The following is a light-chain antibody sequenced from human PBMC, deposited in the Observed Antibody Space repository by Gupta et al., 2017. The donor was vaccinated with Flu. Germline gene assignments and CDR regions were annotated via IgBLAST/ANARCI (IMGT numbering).Light chain of an antibody. V-gene: IGLV2-8*01. CDR2: QVT. J-gene: IGLJ2*01. Sequence: QSALNQPPSAPGSPGQSVTLSCTGTSSDIGGSDYVSWYQQHPGKAPILIIYQVTKRSSGVPDRFSGSKSANTASLIVSGLQPVDEADYYCHSYGGNNNVVFGGGTKLTVL. CDR1: SSDIGGSDY. CDR3: HSYGGNNNVV.